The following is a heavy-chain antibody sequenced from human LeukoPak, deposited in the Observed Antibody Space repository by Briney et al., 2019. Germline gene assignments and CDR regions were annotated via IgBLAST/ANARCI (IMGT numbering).Heavy chain of an antibody. CDR3: AKDMWFGESIPPDY. Sequence: GGSLRLSCAASGFTFSSYAMSWVRQAPGKGLEWVSAISGSGGSTYYADSVKGRFTISRDNSKNTLYLQMNSLRAEDTAVYYCAKDMWFGESIPPDYWGQGTLVTVSS. V-gene: IGHV3-23*01. CDR1: GFTFSSYA. D-gene: IGHD3-10*01. CDR2: ISGSGGST. J-gene: IGHJ4*02.